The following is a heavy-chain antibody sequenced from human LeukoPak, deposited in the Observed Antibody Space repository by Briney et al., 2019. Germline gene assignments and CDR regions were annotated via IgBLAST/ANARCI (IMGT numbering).Heavy chain of an antibody. CDR3: AKVLITISEEVRFDAFDI. CDR2: MNPNSGNT. Sequence: ASVKVSCKASGYTCTSYDINWVRQATGQGLEWMGWMNPNSGNTGYAQKFQCRVTITRNTSISTAYMELSSLRSEDTAVYYCAKVLITISEEVRFDAFDIWGQGTVVTVSS. V-gene: IGHV1-8*03. J-gene: IGHJ3*02. D-gene: IGHD3-3*01. CDR1: GYTCTSYD.